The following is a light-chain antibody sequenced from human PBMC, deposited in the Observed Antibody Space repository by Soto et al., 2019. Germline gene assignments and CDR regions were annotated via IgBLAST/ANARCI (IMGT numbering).Light chain of an antibody. V-gene: IGLV3-21*02. CDR3: QVWDISSDQYL. CDR2: DDN. Sequence: SYELTQPPSVSVAPGQTARITCGGNNIASKSVHWYQQRPGQAPVLVLYDDNNRPSGIPERFSGSNSGSTATLTISSVEAGDEADYFCQVWDISSDQYLFGTGTKVTVL. J-gene: IGLJ1*01. CDR1: NIASKS.